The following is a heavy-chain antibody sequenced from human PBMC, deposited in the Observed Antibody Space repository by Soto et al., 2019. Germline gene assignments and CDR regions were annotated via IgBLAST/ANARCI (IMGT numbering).Heavy chain of an antibody. Sequence: QVQLVESGGGVVQPGGSLRLSCAASGFTFSSYGMHWVRQAPGKGLEWVALIWFDGSDKYYTESVKGRFTISRDNSKSTLYLQMNSLRAEDTAVYYCARLYCSASSCYSVGAFDIRGQGTMVTVSS. CDR1: GFTFSSYG. V-gene: IGHV3-33*01. CDR3: ARLYCSASSCYSVGAFDI. J-gene: IGHJ3*02. CDR2: IWFDGSDK. D-gene: IGHD2-15*01.